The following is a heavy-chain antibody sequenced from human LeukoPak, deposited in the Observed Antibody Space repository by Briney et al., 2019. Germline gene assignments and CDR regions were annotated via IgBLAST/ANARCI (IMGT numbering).Heavy chain of an antibody. CDR3: ARGKRDSSGYYYYSAFDI. V-gene: IGHV4-61*01. CDR1: GGSVSSGSYY. Sequence: SETLSLTCTVSGGSVSSGSYYWSWIRQPPGKGLEWIGRMDYSGSTNYNPPLKSRVTISVDTSKNQFSLKLSSVTAADTAVYYCARGKRDSSGYYYYSAFDIWGQGTMLTVSS. CDR2: MDYSGST. J-gene: IGHJ3*02. D-gene: IGHD3-22*01.